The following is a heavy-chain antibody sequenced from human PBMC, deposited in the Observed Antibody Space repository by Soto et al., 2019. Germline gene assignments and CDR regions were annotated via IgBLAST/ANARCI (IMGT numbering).Heavy chain of an antibody. V-gene: IGHV4-59*01. J-gene: IGHJ6*02. CDR1: GGSISSYY. Sequence: SETLSLTCSVSGGSISSYYWSWIRQPPGEGLEWIGYIYYSGSTNYNPSLKSRVTISVDTSKNQFSLKLSSVTAADTAVYYCARDLVVVAASDYYYYYGMDVWGQGTTVTVSS. CDR2: IYYSGST. D-gene: IGHD2-15*01. CDR3: ARDLVVVAASDYYYYYGMDV.